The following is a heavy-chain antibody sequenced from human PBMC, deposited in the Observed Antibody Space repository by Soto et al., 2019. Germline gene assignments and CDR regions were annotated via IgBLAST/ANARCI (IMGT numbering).Heavy chain of an antibody. CDR1: GGTFSSYA. Sequence: QVQLVQSGAEVKKPGSSVKVSCKASGGTFSSYAISWVRQAPGQGLEWMGGIIPIFGTANYAQKFQGRVTITADESTSTAYMELSSLRSEATAVYYCARVGGYGDSHAGVYYYGMDVWGQGTTVTVSS. V-gene: IGHV1-69*01. CDR3: ARVGGYGDSHAGVYYYGMDV. CDR2: IIPIFGTA. D-gene: IGHD4-17*01. J-gene: IGHJ6*02.